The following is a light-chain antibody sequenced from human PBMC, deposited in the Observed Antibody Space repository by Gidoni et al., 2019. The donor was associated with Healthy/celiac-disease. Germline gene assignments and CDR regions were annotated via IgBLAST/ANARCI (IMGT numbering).Light chain of an antibody. Sequence: AMQLKQSPSSLSASVGDRVTITCRASQGISSALAWYQQKPGKTPTPLIYDASSFERLVPSRFSGSGTGTDFTLTISSLQPEDFASCYCQQFNSYLLPFGRGTKVEIK. CDR3: QQFNSYLLP. CDR2: DAS. V-gene: IGKV1-13*02. J-gene: IGKJ4*01. CDR1: QGISSA.